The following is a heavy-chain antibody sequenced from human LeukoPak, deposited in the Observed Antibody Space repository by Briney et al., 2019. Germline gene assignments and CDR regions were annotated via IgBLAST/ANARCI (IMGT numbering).Heavy chain of an antibody. CDR2: ISSSGSTI. V-gene: IGHV3-48*03. D-gene: IGHD2-15*01. CDR3: ARDIVVVVAATRYYYGIDV. J-gene: IGHJ6*04. CDR1: GFTFSSYE. Sequence: GGSLRLSCAASGFTFSSYEMNWVRQAPGKGLEWVSYISSSGSTIYYADSVKGRFTISRDNAKNSLYLQMNSLRAEDTAVYYCARDIVVVVAATRYYYGIDVWGKGTTVTVSS.